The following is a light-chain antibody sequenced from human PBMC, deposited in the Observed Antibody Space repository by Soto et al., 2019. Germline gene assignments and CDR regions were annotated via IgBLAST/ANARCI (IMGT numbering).Light chain of an antibody. CDR3: QQRNSWPPTFT. Sequence: EIVMTQSPATLSVSPGERATLSCRASQSVSSNLAWYQQKPGQAPRLLIYGASTRATGIPARFGGSGSGTEFTLTISSLQSEDFAVYYCQQRNSWPPTFTFGQGTRLEIK. J-gene: IGKJ5*01. CDR1: QSVSSN. CDR2: GAS. V-gene: IGKV3-15*01.